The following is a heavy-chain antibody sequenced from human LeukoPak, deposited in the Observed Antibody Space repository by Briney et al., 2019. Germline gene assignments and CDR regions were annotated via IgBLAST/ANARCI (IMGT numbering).Heavy chain of an antibody. Sequence: PGGSLRLSWAASGFTFSSYSMNWVRQAPGKGLEWVSSISSSSSYIYYADSVKGRFTISRDNAKNSLYLQMNSLRAEDTAVYYCASDCKKWELLGTGYWGQGTLVTVSS. CDR2: ISSSSSYI. V-gene: IGHV3-21*01. D-gene: IGHD1-26*01. CDR1: GFTFSSYS. J-gene: IGHJ4*02. CDR3: ASDCKKWELLGTGY.